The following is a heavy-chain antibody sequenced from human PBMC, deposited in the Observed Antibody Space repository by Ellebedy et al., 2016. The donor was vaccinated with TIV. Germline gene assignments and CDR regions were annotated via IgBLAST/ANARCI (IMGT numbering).Heavy chain of an antibody. CDR3: AKFRGFSWFGDFTDY. J-gene: IGHJ4*02. D-gene: IGHD3-10*01. Sequence: PGGSLRLSCTVSGFTFSSYAMGWVRQAPGGGLEWVSPISAPGDSTYSAESGEGRFTISRANFQNTLYLQMNSLRDEDTAVYYCAKFRGFSWFGDFTDYWGQGTLVTVSS. CDR2: ISAPGDST. CDR1: GFTFSSYA. V-gene: IGHV3-23*01.